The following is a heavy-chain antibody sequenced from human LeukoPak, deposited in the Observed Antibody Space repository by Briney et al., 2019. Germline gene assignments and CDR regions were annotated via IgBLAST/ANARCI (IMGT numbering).Heavy chain of an antibody. Sequence: ASVKVSCKASGYTFTGYYMHWVRQAPGQGLEWMGWINPNSGGTNYAQKLQGRVTMTTDTSTSTAYMELRSLRSDDTAVYYCARDEAVTTHGDNWFDPWGQGTLVTVSS. D-gene: IGHD4-17*01. CDR1: GYTFTGYY. CDR2: INPNSGGT. V-gene: IGHV1-2*02. CDR3: ARDEAVTTHGDNWFDP. J-gene: IGHJ5*02.